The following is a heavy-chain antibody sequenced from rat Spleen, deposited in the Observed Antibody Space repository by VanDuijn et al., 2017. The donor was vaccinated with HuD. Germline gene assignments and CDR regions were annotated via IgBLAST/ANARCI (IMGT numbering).Heavy chain of an antibody. V-gene: IGHV5-29*01. CDR1: GFTFNNFG. CDR3: ARAGYLRDWYFDF. J-gene: IGHJ1*01. Sequence: EVQLVESGGGLVRPGGSLKLSCSVSGFTFNNFGMAWVRQAPTKGLEWVATISYGDSSGHSSTYYRDSVKGRFTISRDNVKNTLYVQMDSLRSEDTATYYCARAGYLRDWYFDFWGPGTMVTVSS. CDR2: ISYGDSSGHSST. D-gene: IGHD2-2*01.